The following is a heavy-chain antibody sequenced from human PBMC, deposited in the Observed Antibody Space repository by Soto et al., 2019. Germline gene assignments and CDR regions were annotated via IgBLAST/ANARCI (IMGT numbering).Heavy chain of an antibody. CDR1: GYTFTSYG. J-gene: IGHJ4*02. CDR2: ISGYNGDT. CDR3: TKGSGTTSEGSLFDY. V-gene: IGHV1-18*01. D-gene: IGHD1-1*01. Sequence: ASVKVSCQASGYTFTSYGINWVRQAPGQGLEWMGWISGYNGDTNYAQKVQGRVTMTTDTSTSTAYMELRSLRSDDTAVYYCTKGSGTTSEGSLFDYWGQGTLVTVSS.